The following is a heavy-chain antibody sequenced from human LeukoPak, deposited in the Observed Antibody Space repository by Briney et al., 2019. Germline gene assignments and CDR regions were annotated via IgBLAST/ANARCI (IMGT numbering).Heavy chain of an antibody. CDR2: IWSDGSNR. J-gene: IGHJ4*01. CDR3: ARDAQRGFDYSNSLEY. V-gene: IGHV3-33*01. CDR1: GLIFSHYG. Sequence: QPGGSLRLSCAASGLIFSHYGMHWVRQAPGKGLEWVAVIWSDGSNRFYAGSVKGRFTISRDNSQNTVFLQMNSLRVEDTAMYYCARDAQRGFDYSNSLEYWGHGTLVTVSS. D-gene: IGHD4-11*01.